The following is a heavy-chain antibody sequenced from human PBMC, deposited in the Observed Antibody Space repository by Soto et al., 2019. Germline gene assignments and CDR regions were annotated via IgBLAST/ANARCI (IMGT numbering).Heavy chain of an antibody. D-gene: IGHD3-10*01. CDR3: ARAQFYSGSGNYNNLMFDA. J-gene: IGHJ5*02. CDR1: GGSVSGAGYS. Sequence: PSETLSLTCAVSGGSVSGAGYSWSWLRRPPGGGLDWIGYIYHSGTTYCNPSLKTRLTMSLDRSNNKFSLTLNSVTAADTARYFCARAQFYSGSGNYNNLMFDAWGKGTQVTVS. V-gene: IGHV4-30-2*01. CDR2: IYHSGTT.